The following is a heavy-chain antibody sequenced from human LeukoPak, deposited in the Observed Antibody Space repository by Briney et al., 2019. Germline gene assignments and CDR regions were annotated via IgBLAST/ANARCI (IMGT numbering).Heavy chain of an antibody. CDR1: GGSISSYY. V-gene: IGHV4-4*07. D-gene: IGHD6-19*01. Sequence: SETLSLTCTVSGGSISSYYWSWIRQPAGKGLEWIGRIYTSGSTNYNPSLKSRVTMSVDTSKNQFSLKLSSVTAADTAVYYCAREIVVNSSGEGYDAFDIWGQGTMVTVSS. CDR2: IYTSGST. J-gene: IGHJ3*02. CDR3: AREIVVNSSGEGYDAFDI.